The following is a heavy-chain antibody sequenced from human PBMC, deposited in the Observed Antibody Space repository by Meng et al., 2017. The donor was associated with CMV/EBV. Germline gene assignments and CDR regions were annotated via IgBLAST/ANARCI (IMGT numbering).Heavy chain of an antibody. CDR3: ARKAQDCSSTSCYPFDI. V-gene: IGHV4-34*01. Sequence: SETLSLTCAVYGGSFSGYYRSWIRQAPGKGLEWIGEINHSGSTNYNTSLKSRVTISVDTSKNQFSLKLSCVTAADTAVYYCARKAQDCSSTSCYPFDIWGQGTMVTVSS. CDR2: INHSGST. D-gene: IGHD2-2*01. J-gene: IGHJ3*02. CDR1: GGSFSGYY.